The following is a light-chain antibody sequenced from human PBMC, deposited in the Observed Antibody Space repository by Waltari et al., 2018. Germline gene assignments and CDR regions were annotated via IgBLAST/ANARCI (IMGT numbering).Light chain of an antibody. J-gene: IGKJ1*01. Sequence: PGKRATLSCRASQSVSRTYLAWYQQKPGQAPRLLIFGASIRATGIPDRFSGSGSGTDFTLTIDRLEPEDFAVYYCQQYGTSPRTFGQGTKVEIK. CDR3: QQYGTSPRT. V-gene: IGKV3-20*01. CDR2: GAS. CDR1: QSVSRTY.